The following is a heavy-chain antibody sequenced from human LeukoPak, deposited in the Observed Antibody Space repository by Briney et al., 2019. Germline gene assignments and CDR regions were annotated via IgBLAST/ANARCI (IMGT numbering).Heavy chain of an antibody. J-gene: IGHJ4*02. V-gene: IGHV3-23*01. CDR1: GFTFNNYA. CDR2: ISGSGGST. Sequence: GGSLRLSCAASGFTFNNYAMSWVRQAPGKGLEWVSAISGSGGSTYYADSVKGRFTISRDNSKNTLYLQMNSLRAEDTAAYYCARSDYYDTGYFDYWGQGTLVTVSS. CDR3: ARSDYYDTGYFDY. D-gene: IGHD3-22*01.